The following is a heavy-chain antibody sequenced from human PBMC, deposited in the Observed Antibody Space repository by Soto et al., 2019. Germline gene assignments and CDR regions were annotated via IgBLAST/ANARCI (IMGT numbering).Heavy chain of an antibody. CDR3: ARGVAGPLSDY. CDR1: GGSISSGGYY. J-gene: IGHJ4*02. D-gene: IGHD2-15*01. CDR2: IYYSGST. Sequence: SETLSLTCTVSGGSISSGGYYWSCIRQHPGKGLEWIGYIYYSGSTYYNPSLKSRVTISVDTSKNQFSLKLSSVTAADTAVYYCARGVAGPLSDYWGQGTLVTVSS. V-gene: IGHV4-31*03.